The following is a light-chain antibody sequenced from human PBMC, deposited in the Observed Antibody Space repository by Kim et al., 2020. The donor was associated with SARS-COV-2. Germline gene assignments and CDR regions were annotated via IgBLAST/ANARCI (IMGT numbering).Light chain of an antibody. CDR2: AVP. V-gene: IGLV2-14*03. J-gene: IGLJ3*02. Sequence: GCYNYVSWYQQRPGEAPKFLIYAVPERPSGVSSRFSGSKSGNTASLTISGLQAEDEAYYCCSAFGISGVFGGGTQLPVL. CDR3: SAFGISGV. CDR1: GCYNY.